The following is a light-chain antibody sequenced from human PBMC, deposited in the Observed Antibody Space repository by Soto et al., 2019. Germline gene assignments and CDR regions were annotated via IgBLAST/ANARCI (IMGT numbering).Light chain of an antibody. J-gene: IGLJ1*01. Sequence: SSLTQPASVSGSPGQSITFSCTGTSSDVGFYNYVSWYQQQHPGKAPKLMIYEVDNRPSGVSIRFSGSKSGKTATLTISRILAEDEADYYCSSYAPGSTYVFGTGTKVTVL. CDR3: SSYAPGSTYV. V-gene: IGLV2-14*01. CDR1: SSDVGFYNY. CDR2: EVD.